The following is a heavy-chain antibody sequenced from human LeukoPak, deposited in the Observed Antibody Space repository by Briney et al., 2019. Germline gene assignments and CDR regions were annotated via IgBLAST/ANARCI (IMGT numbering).Heavy chain of an antibody. V-gene: IGHV3-53*05. Sequence: GGSLRLSCAASGFAVSSNYMSWVRQAPGKGLEWVSVIYSGGSTYYADSVKGRFTISRDNSKNTLYLQMNSLRAEDTAVYYCARSDYDSSGYDAWGQGTLVTVSS. J-gene: IGHJ5*02. CDR2: IYSGGST. CDR1: GFAVSSNY. D-gene: IGHD3-22*01. CDR3: ARSDYDSSGYDA.